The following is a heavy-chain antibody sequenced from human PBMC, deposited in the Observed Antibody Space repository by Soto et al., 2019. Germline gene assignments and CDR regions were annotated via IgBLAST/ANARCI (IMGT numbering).Heavy chain of an antibody. V-gene: IGHV1-18*01. D-gene: IGHD6-13*01. Sequence: QVQLMQSGAEVKKPGASVKVSCKACGYTFTSYGISWVRQAPGQGLEWMGWISAYNGNTNYAHKLQGRVTMTTDTSTSTAYMELRSLISDDTAVYYCTRDWAAAGHFDYWGQGTLVTVSS. CDR3: TRDWAAAGHFDY. J-gene: IGHJ4*02. CDR2: ISAYNGNT. CDR1: GYTFTSYG.